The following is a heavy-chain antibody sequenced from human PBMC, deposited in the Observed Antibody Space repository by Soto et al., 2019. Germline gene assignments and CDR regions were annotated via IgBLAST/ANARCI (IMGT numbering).Heavy chain of an antibody. CDR3: ARGRYAYYYYYGMDV. D-gene: IGHD1-1*01. CDR1: GGSFSGYY. Sequence: SETLSLTCAVYGGSFSGYYWSWIRQPPGKGLEWIGEINHSGSTNYNPSPKSRVTISVDTSKNQFSLKLSSVTAADTAVYYCARGRYAYYYYYGMDVWGQGTTVTVSS. CDR2: INHSGST. V-gene: IGHV4-34*01. J-gene: IGHJ6*02.